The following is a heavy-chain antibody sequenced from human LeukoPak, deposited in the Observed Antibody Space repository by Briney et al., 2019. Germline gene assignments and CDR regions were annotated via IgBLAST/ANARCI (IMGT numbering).Heavy chain of an antibody. CDR1: GYSFPSHW. CDR2: IYPGDSDT. J-gene: IGHJ3*02. D-gene: IGHD6-13*01. CDR3: ARRVGAYSSSWYKMNAFDI. V-gene: IGHV5-51*01. Sequence: GESLKISCKGSGYSFPSHWIGWVRQMPGKGLEWMGIIYPGDSDTRYSPSFQGQVTISADKSISTAYLQWSGLKASDTAMYYCARRVGAYSSSWYKMNAFDIWGQGTMVTVSS.